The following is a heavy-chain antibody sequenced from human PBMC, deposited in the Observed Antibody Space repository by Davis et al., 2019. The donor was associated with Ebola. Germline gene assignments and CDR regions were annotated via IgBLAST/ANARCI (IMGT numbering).Heavy chain of an antibody. V-gene: IGHV4-59*01. CDR1: GGPISSYY. D-gene: IGHD3-3*01. J-gene: IGHJ6*04. Sequence: PSETLSLTCTVSGGPISSYYWSWIRQPPGKGLEWIGYIYYSGSTNYNPSLKSRVTISVDTSKNQFSLKLSSVTAADMAVYYCASSAWGISNGGDEMDLWGKGTTVTVSS. CDR3: ASSAWGISNGGDEMDL. CDR2: IYYSGST.